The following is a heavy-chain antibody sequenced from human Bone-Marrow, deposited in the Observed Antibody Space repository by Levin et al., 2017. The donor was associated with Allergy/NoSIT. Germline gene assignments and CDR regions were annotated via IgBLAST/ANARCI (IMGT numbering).Heavy chain of an antibody. CDR2: INSDGSTT. CDR1: GFTFHRFW. D-gene: IGHD4-17*01. V-gene: IGHV3-74*01. J-gene: IGHJ4*02. CDR3: ARLRRSDGDYVGGH. Sequence: LSLPCAASGFTFHRFWMHWVRQSPGKGLVWVSRINSDGSTTDYADSVKGRFTISRDNAKNTLYLQINSLRAEDTAVYYCARLRRSDGDYVGGHWGQGTRVTVSS.